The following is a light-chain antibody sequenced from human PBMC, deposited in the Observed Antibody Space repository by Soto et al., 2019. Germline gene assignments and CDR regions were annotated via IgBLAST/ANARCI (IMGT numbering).Light chain of an antibody. J-gene: IGLJ1*01. CDR3: SSFAGSNNFPYV. CDR2: KIN. CDR1: SSDVGAYDY. Sequence: QSVLTQPPSASGSPGQAVTISCTGTSSDVGAYDYVSWYQQHPGKAPTHMIYKINTRPPGVHDRFSGSKSGNTASLTVSGLQAEDEADYYRSSFAGSNNFPYVFGTGTKVTVL. V-gene: IGLV2-8*01.